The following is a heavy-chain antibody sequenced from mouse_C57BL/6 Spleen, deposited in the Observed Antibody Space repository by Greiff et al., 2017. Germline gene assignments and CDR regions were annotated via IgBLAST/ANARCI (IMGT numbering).Heavy chain of an antibody. CDR3: ARSFITTVVGAPYFDY. D-gene: IGHD1-1*01. CDR2: IDPSDSYT. V-gene: IGHV1-50*01. J-gene: IGHJ2*01. Sequence: VQLQQPGAELVKPGASVKLSCKASGYTFTSYWMQWVKQRPGQGLEWIGEIDPSDSYTNYNQKFKGKATLTVDTSSSTAYMQRSSLTSEDSAVYYCARSFITTVVGAPYFDYWGQGTTLTVSS. CDR1: GYTFTSYW.